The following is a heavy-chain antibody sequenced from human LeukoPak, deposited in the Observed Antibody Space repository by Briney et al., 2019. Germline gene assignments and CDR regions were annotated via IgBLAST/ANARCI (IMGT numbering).Heavy chain of an antibody. CDR3: ASVAPLYSSGFFD. CDR1: GGSISGSSYY. V-gene: IGHV4-39*01. Sequence: SETLSLTCTVSGGSISGSSYYWGWIRQPPGKGLEWIGSIYYSGSTYYNPSLKSRVTISVDTSKNQFSLKLSSVTAADTAVYYCASVAPLYSSGFFDWGQGTLVTVSS. D-gene: IGHD6-19*01. J-gene: IGHJ4*02. CDR2: IYYSGST.